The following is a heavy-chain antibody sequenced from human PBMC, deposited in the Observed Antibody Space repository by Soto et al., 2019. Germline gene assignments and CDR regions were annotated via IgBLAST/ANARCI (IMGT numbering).Heavy chain of an antibody. V-gene: IGHV3-21*01. J-gene: IGHJ6*03. D-gene: IGHD1-7*01. CDR1: GFTFSSYS. CDR2: ISSSSSYI. Sequence: EVQLVESGGGLVKPGGSLRLSCAASGFTFSSYSMNWVRQAPGKGLEWVSSISSSSSYIYYADSVKGRFAISRDNAKNSLYLQMNSLRAEDTAVYYCARGSTTNYYYYMDVWGKGTTVTVSS. CDR3: ARGSTTNYYYYMDV.